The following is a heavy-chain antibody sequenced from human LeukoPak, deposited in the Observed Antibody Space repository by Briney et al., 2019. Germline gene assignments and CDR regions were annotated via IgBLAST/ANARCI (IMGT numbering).Heavy chain of an antibody. CDR1: GGSISSYY. J-gene: IGHJ4*02. CDR3: ARGRFLEWLLSSYYFDY. V-gene: IGHV4-59*01. D-gene: IGHD3-3*01. Sequence: SKTLSLTCTVSGGSISSYYWSWLRQPPGKGLEWIGYIYYSGSTNYNPSLKSRVTISVDTSKNQFSLKLSSVTAADTAVYYCARGRFLEWLLSSYYFDYWGQGTLVTVSS. CDR2: IYYSGST.